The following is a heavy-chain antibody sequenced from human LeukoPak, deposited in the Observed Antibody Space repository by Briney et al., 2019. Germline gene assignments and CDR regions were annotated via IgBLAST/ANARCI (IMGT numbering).Heavy chain of an antibody. CDR2: INHSGST. J-gene: IGHJ6*03. CDR1: GGSFSGYY. CDR3: ASLPYGSGSYRYYYYYMDV. Sequence: SESLSLTCAVYGGSFSGYYWSWIRQPPGKGLEWIGEINHSGSTNYNPSLKSRVTISVDTSKNQFSLKLSSVTAADTAVYYCASLPYGSGSYRYYYYYMDVWGKGTTVTISS. V-gene: IGHV4-34*01. D-gene: IGHD3-10*01.